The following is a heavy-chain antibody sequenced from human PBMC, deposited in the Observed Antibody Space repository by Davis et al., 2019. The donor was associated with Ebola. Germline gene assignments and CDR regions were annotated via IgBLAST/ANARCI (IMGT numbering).Heavy chain of an antibody. Sequence: SETLSLTCTVSGGFISSGGYYWSWIRHLPGKGLDWIGYIYFTGTTYYNPSLRSRVIISVDTSKNQFSLKLSSVTAADTAVYYCARGEGITMVHYGMDVWGQGTTSPSP. D-gene: IGHD3-10*01. CDR1: GGFISSGGYY. J-gene: IGHJ6*02. CDR2: IYFTGTT. CDR3: ARGEGITMVHYGMDV. V-gene: IGHV4-30-4*01.